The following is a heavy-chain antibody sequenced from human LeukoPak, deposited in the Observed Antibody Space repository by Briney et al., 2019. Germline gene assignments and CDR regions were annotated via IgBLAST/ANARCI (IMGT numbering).Heavy chain of an antibody. D-gene: IGHD6-19*01. J-gene: IGHJ4*02. CDR2: IYPGDSDT. CDR3: ATQVVAGTFDY. Sequence: GGALEISFKGSGYSFTSYWIGWGRPRPGKGVGWMGIIYPGDSDTRYSPSFQGQVTISADKSISTAYLQWSSLKASDTAMYYCATQVVAGTFDYWGQGTLVTVSS. V-gene: IGHV5-51*01. CDR1: GYSFTSYW.